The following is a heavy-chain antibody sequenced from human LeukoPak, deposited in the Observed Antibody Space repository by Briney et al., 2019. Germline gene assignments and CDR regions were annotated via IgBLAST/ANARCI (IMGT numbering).Heavy chain of an antibody. CDR2: INHSGST. Sequence: KPSETLSLTCTVYGWSFSGYCWSWIRQPPGKGLEWVGEINHSGSTNYNPSLKSRVTISVDTSKNQFSLKLTSMTAADTAMYYCGLYYYDSSGQCSDYWGQGTLVTVSS. D-gene: IGHD3-22*01. CDR1: GWSFSGYC. CDR3: GLYYYDSSGQCSDY. J-gene: IGHJ4*02. V-gene: IGHV4-34*01.